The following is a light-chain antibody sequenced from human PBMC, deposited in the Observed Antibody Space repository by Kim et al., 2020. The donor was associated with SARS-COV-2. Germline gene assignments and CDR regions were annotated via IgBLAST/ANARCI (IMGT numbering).Light chain of an antibody. CDR3: CSYAGSYTNV. J-gene: IGLJ1*01. CDR1: SSDVGGYNY. CDR2: DVI. Sequence: GQSVTISCTGTSSDVGGYNYVSWYQQHPGKAPKLMIYDVIKRPSGVPDRFSGSKSGNTASLTISGLQAEDEADYYCCSYAGSYTNVFGTGTKVTVL. V-gene: IGLV2-11*01.